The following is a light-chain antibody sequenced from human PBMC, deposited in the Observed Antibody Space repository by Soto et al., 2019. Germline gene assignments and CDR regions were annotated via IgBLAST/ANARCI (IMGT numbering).Light chain of an antibody. J-gene: IGKJ5*01. Sequence: IMSTQSPGTLSLTPGERATLSCMASQSVSSSYLAWYQQKPGQAPRLLIYGASSRATGIPDRFSGSGSGTDFTLTISRLEPEDFAVYYCQQYGSSHRTFGQGTRLEIK. CDR3: QQYGSSHRT. CDR2: GAS. V-gene: IGKV3-20*01. CDR1: QSVSSSY.